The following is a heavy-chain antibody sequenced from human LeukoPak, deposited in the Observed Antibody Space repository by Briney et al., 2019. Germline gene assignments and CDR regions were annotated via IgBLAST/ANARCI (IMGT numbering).Heavy chain of an antibody. V-gene: IGHV3-23*01. CDR2: TTGRGDNT. J-gene: IGHJ4*02. Sequence: GGSLRLACAASGFFVSDSAMAWVRQAPGEGLGCVSTTTGRGDNTHYADSGEGRFTFSRDNSKNTLYLQMNSLRVDDTAVYYRTTDLTEYVAASADWGQGTLVTVSS. CDR3: TTDLTEYVAASAD. CDR1: GFFVSDSA. D-gene: IGHD3-16*01.